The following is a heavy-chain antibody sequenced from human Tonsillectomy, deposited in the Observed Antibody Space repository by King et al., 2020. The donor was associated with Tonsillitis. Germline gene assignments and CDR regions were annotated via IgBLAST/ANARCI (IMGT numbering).Heavy chain of an antibody. Sequence: VQLVESGGGVVQPGRSLRLSCAASGFTFSSYGMHWVRQAPGKGLEWVAVIWYDGSNKYYADSVKGRLTFSRDNSKNTLYLQMNSLRAEDTAVYYCAGSDYYDSSGDLDYWGQGTLVTVSS. CDR1: GFTFSSYG. D-gene: IGHD3-22*01. V-gene: IGHV3-33*08. CDR2: IWYDGSNK. CDR3: AGSDYYDSSGDLDY. J-gene: IGHJ4*02.